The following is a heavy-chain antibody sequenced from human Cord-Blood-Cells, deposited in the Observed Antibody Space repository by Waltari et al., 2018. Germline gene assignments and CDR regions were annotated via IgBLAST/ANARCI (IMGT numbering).Heavy chain of an antibody. V-gene: IGHV4-30-2*01. CDR1: GGSISSGGYP. Sequence: QLQLQESGSGLVKPSQTLSLTCAVSGGSISSGGYPWSWVRPPPGKGLEWIGYLSHSGSTYYNPSLKSRVTISVDRSKNQFSLKLSSVTAADTAVYYCARVRRGGLRYYFDYWGQGTLVTVSS. D-gene: IGHD4-17*01. CDR3: ARVRRGGLRYYFDY. CDR2: LSHSGST. J-gene: IGHJ4*02.